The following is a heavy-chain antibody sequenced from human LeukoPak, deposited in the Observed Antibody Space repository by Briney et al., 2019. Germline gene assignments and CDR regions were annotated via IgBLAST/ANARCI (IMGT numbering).Heavy chain of an antibody. CDR3: ARDGRGWPYDAFDI. J-gene: IGHJ3*02. Sequence: SQTLSLTCTVSGGSISSGGYYWSWIRQPPGKGLEWIGRIYTSGSTNYNPSLKSRVTMSVDTSKNQFSLKLSSVTAADTAVYYCARDGRGWPYDAFDIWGQGTMVTVSS. D-gene: IGHD2-15*01. CDR1: GGSISSGGYY. CDR2: IYTSGST. V-gene: IGHV4-61*02.